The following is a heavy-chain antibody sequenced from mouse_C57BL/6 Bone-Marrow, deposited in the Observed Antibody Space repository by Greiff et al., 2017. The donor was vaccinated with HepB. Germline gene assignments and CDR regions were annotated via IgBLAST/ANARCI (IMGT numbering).Heavy chain of an antibody. CDR1: GYTFTSYW. CDR3: ARDYSNYERFAY. CDR2: IYPSDSET. V-gene: IGHV1-61*01. Sequence: QVQLQQSGAELVRPGSSVKLSCKASGYTFTSYWMDWVKQRPGQGLEWIGNIYPSDSETHYNQKFKDKATLTVDKSSSTAYMQLSSLTSEDSAVYYCARDYSNYERFAYWGQGTLVTVSA. D-gene: IGHD2-5*01. J-gene: IGHJ3*01.